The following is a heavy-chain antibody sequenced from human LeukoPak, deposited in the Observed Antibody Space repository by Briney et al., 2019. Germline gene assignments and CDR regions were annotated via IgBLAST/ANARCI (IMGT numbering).Heavy chain of an antibody. CDR1: GYTFTSYG. D-gene: IGHD2-2*01. J-gene: IGHJ5*02. CDR3: ARVKKTYCSSTSCYCGWFDP. V-gene: IGHV1-18*01. CDR2: ISAYNGNT. Sequence: ASVKVSCKASGYTFTSYGISWVRQAPGQGLEWMGWISAYNGNTNYAQKLQGRVTMTTDTSTSTAYMELRSLRSDDTAAYYCARVKKTYCSSTSCYCGWFDPWGQGTLVTVSS.